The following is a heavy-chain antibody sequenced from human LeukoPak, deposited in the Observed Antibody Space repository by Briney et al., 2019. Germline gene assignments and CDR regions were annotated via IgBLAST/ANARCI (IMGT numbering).Heavy chain of an antibody. D-gene: IGHD3-10*01. CDR1: GGSIGNHY. CDR2: MYYSGST. CDR3: ARGTGSGSHPFDY. V-gene: IGHV4-59*08. J-gene: IGHJ4*02. Sequence: SETLSLTCTVSGGSIGNHYWSWIRQPPGVGLEWIGFMYYSGSTNYNPSLKSRVTISVDTSKNQFSLKLSSVTAADTAVYYCARGTGSGSHPFDYWGQGTLVIVSS.